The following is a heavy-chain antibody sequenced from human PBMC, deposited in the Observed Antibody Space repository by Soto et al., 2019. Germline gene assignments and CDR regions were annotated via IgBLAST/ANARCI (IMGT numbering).Heavy chain of an antibody. Sequence: ASVKVSCKASGYTFTGYYMHWVRQAPGQGLEWMGWINPNSGGTNYAQKFQGWVTMTRDTSIRTAYMELSRLRSDDTAVYYCARDLGSYYYDSSGYKPRHYGMDVWGQGTTVTVSS. D-gene: IGHD3-22*01. V-gene: IGHV1-2*04. J-gene: IGHJ6*02. CDR1: GYTFTGYY. CDR2: INPNSGGT. CDR3: ARDLGSYYYDSSGYKPRHYGMDV.